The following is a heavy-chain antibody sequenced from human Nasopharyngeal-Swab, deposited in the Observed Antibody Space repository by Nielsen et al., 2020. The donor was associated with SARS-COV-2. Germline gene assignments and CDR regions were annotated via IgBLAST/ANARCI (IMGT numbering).Heavy chain of an antibody. D-gene: IGHD3-3*01. CDR2: ISSNGGST. Sequence: VRQAPGKGLEYVSAISSNGGSTYYADSVKGRFTISRDNSKNTLYLQMSRLRSDDTAVYYCARGGTIFGVSGDSGYGYYYYYGMDVWGQGTTVTVSS. V-gene: IGHV3-64D*06. CDR3: ARGGTIFGVSGDSGYGYYYYYGMDV. J-gene: IGHJ6*02.